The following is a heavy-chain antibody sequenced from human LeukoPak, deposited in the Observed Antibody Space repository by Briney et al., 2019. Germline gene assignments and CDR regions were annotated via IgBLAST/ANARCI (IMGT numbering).Heavy chain of an antibody. CDR1: GFTFSSYW. D-gene: IGHD3-3*01. CDR2: IKQDGSEK. V-gene: IGHV3-7*01. J-gene: IGHJ6*02. CDR3: AREYDFWSGSYYYYYYGMDV. Sequence: GGSLRLSCAASGFTFSSYWMSWVRQAPGKGLEWVANIKQDGSEKYYVDSVKGRVTISRDNAKNSLYLQMNSLRAEDTAVYYCAREYDFWSGSYYYYYYGMDVWGQGTTVTVSS.